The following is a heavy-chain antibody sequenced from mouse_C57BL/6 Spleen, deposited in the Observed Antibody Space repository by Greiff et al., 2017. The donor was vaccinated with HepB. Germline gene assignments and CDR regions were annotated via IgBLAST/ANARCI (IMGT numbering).Heavy chain of an antibody. CDR3: TRRGGNDGYPAPFYYCDY. D-gene: IGHD2-3*01. V-gene: IGHV1-15*01. CDR2: IDPETGGT. CDR1: GYTFTDYE. J-gene: IGHJ2*01. Sequence: VQLQQSGAELVRPGASVTLSCKASGYTFTDYEMHWVKQTPVHGLEWIGAIDPETGGTAYNQKFKGKAILTADKSSSTAYMELRSLTSEDSAVYYCTRRGGNDGYPAPFYYCDYWGQGTTLTVSS.